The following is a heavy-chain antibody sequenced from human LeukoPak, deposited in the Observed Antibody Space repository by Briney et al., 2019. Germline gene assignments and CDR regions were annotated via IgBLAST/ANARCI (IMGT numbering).Heavy chain of an antibody. V-gene: IGHV1-69*01. CDR2: IIPIFGTA. D-gene: IGHD2-15*01. CDR1: GGTFSSYA. Sequence: SVKVSCKAPGGTFSSYAISWVRQAPGQGLEWMGGIIPIFGTANYAQKFQGRVTITADESTSTAYMELSSLRSEDTAVYYCARGSLRYCSGGSCHYFDYWGQGTLVTVSS. CDR3: ARGSLRYCSGGSCHYFDY. J-gene: IGHJ4*02.